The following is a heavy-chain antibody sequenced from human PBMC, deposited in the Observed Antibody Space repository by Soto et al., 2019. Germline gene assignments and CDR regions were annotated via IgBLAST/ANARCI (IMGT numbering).Heavy chain of an antibody. V-gene: IGHV5-51*01. CDR3: ARGDTTDYSTATPADY. D-gene: IGHD3-22*01. CDR1: GYSFANFW. J-gene: IGHJ4*02. CDR2: IYPSDSDT. Sequence: GESLKISCSGSGYSFANFWIGWVRQMPGKGLEWMGTIYPSDSDTRYSPSFQGQVTISADKSISTAYLQWNSLKASDTAMYFCARGDTTDYSTATPADYWGQGTQVTVSS.